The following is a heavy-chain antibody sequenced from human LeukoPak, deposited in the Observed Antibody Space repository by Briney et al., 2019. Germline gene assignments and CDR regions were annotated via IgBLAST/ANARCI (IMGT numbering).Heavy chain of an antibody. Sequence: PGGSLRLSCAVSGFTISNYRMSWARQAPGKGLEWVATIKQDGSAEFYVDSVKARFTISRDSAKNSLYLQMNSLRDDDTAVYYCARDLFDYWGQGTLVTVSS. CDR3: ARDLFDY. CDR2: IKQDGSAE. J-gene: IGHJ4*02. V-gene: IGHV3-7*01. CDR1: GFTISNYR.